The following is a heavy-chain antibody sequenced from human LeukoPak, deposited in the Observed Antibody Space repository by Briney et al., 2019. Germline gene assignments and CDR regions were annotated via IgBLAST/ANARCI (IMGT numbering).Heavy chain of an antibody. J-gene: IGHJ4*02. V-gene: IGHV3-30*03. CDR1: GFTFSSYG. CDR3: ARDKATVTTYHFDY. Sequence: PGGSLRLSCAASGFTFSSYGMHWVRQAPGKGLEWVAVISYDGSNKYYADSVKGRFTISRDDSKNTLYLQMNSLRAEDTAVYYCARDKATVTTYHFDYWGQGTLVTVSS. CDR2: ISYDGSNK. D-gene: IGHD4-17*01.